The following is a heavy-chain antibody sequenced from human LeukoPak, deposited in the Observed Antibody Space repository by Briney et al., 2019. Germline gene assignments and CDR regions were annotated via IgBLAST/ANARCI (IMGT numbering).Heavy chain of an antibody. D-gene: IGHD3-22*01. CDR3: ARDSGGYPDY. Sequence: GASVKVSCKASGYTFTGYYIHWVRQAPGQGLEWMGWINPNSGGTNYAQKFQGRVTMTRDTSISTAYMELSSLRSDDTAFYYCARDSGGYPDYWGQGTLVTVSS. V-gene: IGHV1-2*02. CDR1: GYTFTGYY. CDR2: INPNSGGT. J-gene: IGHJ4*02.